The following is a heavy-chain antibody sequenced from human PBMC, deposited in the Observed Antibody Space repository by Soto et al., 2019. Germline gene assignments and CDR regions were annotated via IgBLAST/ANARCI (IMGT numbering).Heavy chain of an antibody. D-gene: IGHD2-2*01. CDR1: GYSFTSYW. CDR3: ARRYCSSTSCLTYFDY. J-gene: IGHJ4*02. Sequence: PGESLKISCKGSGYSFTSYWIGWVRQMPGKGLEWMGIIYPGDSDTRYSPSFQGQVTISADKSISTAYLQWSSLKASDTAMYYCARRYCSSTSCLTYFDYWGQGTLVTVSS. V-gene: IGHV5-51*01. CDR2: IYPGDSDT.